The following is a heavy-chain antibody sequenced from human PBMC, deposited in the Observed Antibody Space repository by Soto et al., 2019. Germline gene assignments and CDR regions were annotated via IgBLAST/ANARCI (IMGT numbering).Heavy chain of an antibody. Sequence: QLQLVQAGAEVERPGASVRVSCKAYGYPFSKYGIRWIRQAPGQGLEWMGWIKPDNGDTNYAQKFQGRVTMTTDTSSNTAYMEMRRLRSDDTAVYYCATSYDSGFDPWGQGTLVSVSS. CDR1: GYPFSKYG. CDR2: IKPDNGDT. D-gene: IGHD5-12*01. V-gene: IGHV1-18*04. CDR3: ATSYDSGFDP. J-gene: IGHJ5*02.